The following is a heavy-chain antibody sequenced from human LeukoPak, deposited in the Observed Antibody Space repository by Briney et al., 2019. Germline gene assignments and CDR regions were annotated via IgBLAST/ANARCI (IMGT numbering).Heavy chain of an antibody. CDR2: IIPIFGTA. J-gene: IGHJ6*03. CDR1: GGTFSSYA. D-gene: IGHD3-16*01. V-gene: IGHV1-69*05. Sequence: GASVKVSCKASGGTFSSYAISWVRQAPGQGLEWMGGIIPIFGTANYAQKFQGRVTITTDESTSTAYMELSSLRSEDTAVYYCARLNFGWPNYYYYMDVWGKGTTVTVSS. CDR3: ARLNFGWPNYYYYMDV.